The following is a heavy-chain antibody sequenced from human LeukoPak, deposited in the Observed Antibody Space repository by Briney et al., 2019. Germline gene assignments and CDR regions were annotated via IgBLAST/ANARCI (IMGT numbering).Heavy chain of an antibody. CDR3: ARTGGGFYFYYYMDV. CDR2: IHYTGTT. V-gene: IGHV4-39*07. CDR1: GGSFRSSSYN. J-gene: IGHJ6*03. D-gene: IGHD3-16*01. Sequence: PSETLSLTCTVSGGSFRSSSYNWGWIRQPPGKGLECIGSIHYTGTTYYNPSLKSRVSISADTSRNQFSLKVSSVTAADTAMYYCARTGGGFYFYYYMDVWGKGTTVTVSS.